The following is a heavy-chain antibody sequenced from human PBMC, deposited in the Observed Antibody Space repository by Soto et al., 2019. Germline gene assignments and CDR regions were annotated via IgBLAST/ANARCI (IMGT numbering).Heavy chain of an antibody. CDR1: GFTFGDYA. Sequence: GGSLRLSCAASGFTFGDYAMSWVRQAPGKGLEWVGFIRSKAYGGTTEYAASVKGRFTISRDDSKSIAYLQMNSLKTEDTAVYYCTRLRPLWFGELFPNYWGQGTLVTVSS. CDR2: IRSKAYGGTT. J-gene: IGHJ4*02. CDR3: TRLRPLWFGELFPNY. D-gene: IGHD3-10*01. V-gene: IGHV3-49*04.